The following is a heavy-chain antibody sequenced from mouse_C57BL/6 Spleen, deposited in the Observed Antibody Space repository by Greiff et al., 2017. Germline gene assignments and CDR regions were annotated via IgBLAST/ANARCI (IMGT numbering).Heavy chain of an antibody. Sequence: QVQLKESGAELVRPGASVKLSCKASGYTFTDYYINWVKQRPGQGLEWIARIYPGSGNTYYTETVKGKATLTAEKSSSTAYMQLSSLTSEDSAVYFCAREGIYYDYDGVMDYWGQGTSVTVSS. CDR1: GYTFTDYY. J-gene: IGHJ4*01. V-gene: IGHV1-76*01. D-gene: IGHD2-4*01. CDR2: IYPGSGNT. CDR3: AREGIYYDYDGVMDY.